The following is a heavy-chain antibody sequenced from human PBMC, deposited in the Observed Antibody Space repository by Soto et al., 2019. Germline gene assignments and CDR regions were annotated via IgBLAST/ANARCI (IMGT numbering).Heavy chain of an antibody. V-gene: IGHV1-46*02. Sequence: ASVKVSCKASGYSFNSYYMHWVRQAPGQGPEWMGVINPSGASTSYAQKFQGRVTMTRDTSTSTVYMELSSLRSEDTALYYCASDYNAYQRQHVFEIWGQGSLVTVSS. CDR1: GYSFNSYY. D-gene: IGHD3-10*01. CDR2: INPSGAST. CDR3: ASDYNAYQRQHVFEI. J-gene: IGHJ3*02.